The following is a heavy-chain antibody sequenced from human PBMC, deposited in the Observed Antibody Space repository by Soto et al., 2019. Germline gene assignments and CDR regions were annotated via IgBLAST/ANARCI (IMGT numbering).Heavy chain of an antibody. D-gene: IGHD2-15*01. CDR1: GYTFTSYA. Sequence: QVQLVQSGAEVKKPGASVKVSCKASGYTFTSYAMHWVRQAPGQRLEWMGWINAGNGNTKYSQNFQGRVTITRDTAASTAYMEMSSLRSEDTSAYYCARGFSGGVAAWFDPWGPGTLVTVSS. V-gene: IGHV1-3*01. J-gene: IGHJ5*02. CDR2: INAGNGNT. CDR3: ARGFSGGVAAWFDP.